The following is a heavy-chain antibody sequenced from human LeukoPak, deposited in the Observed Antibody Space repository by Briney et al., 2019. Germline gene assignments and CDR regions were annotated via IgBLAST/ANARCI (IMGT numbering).Heavy chain of an antibody. CDR1: GFTFSSYW. CDR3: ARGDNGSGRD. Sequence: GGSLRLSCAASGFTFSSYWMHWVRQAPGKGLVWVSRVNNDGSSTTYADSVKGRFTISRDNAKNTLYLQMNSLGAEDTAVYYCARGDNGSGRDWGQGTLVTVSS. J-gene: IGHJ4*02. V-gene: IGHV3-74*01. CDR2: VNNDGSST. D-gene: IGHD3-10*01.